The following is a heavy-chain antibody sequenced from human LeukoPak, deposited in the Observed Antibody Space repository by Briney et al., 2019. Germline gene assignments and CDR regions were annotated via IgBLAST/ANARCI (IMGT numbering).Heavy chain of an antibody. CDR2: ISGFTT. CDR3: AKDVCTSPRCLLYFDS. D-gene: IGHD2-8*01. J-gene: IGHJ4*02. CDR1: GFAFSNYA. V-gene: IGHV3-23*01. Sequence: GGSLRLPCTTSGFAFSNYAMNWVRQAPGKGPEWVSGISGFTTYYADSVKGRFTIFRDNSKNVLYLQMDRLRAEDTAVYSCAKDVCTSPRCLLYFDSWGQGTLVTVSS.